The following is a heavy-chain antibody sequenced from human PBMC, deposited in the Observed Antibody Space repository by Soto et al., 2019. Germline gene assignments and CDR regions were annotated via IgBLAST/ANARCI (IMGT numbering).Heavy chain of an antibody. Sequence: PSETLSLTCTVSGGSISSYDGSWIRQPARKGLEWIGRIYTSGSTNYNPSLKSRVTMSVDTSKNQFSLKLSSVTAADTAVYYCARDQVYSNYDYYYYGMDVWGQGTTVTVSS. CDR1: GGSISSYD. V-gene: IGHV4-4*07. J-gene: IGHJ6*02. CDR3: ARDQVYSNYDYYYYGMDV. D-gene: IGHD4-4*01. CDR2: IYTSGST.